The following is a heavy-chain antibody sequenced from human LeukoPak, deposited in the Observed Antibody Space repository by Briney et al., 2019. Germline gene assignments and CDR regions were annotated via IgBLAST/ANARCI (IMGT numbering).Heavy chain of an antibody. CDR2: ISAYNGNT. Sequence: VDSVKVSCKASGYTFTSYGISWVRQAPGQGLEWMGWISAYNGNTNYAQKLQGRVTMTTDTSTSTAYMELRSLRSDDTAVYYCARRLAASRITDYYYYYYMDVWGKGTTVTVSS. J-gene: IGHJ6*03. CDR1: GYTFTSYG. CDR3: ARRLAASRITDYYYYYYMDV. D-gene: IGHD6-6*01. V-gene: IGHV1-18*01.